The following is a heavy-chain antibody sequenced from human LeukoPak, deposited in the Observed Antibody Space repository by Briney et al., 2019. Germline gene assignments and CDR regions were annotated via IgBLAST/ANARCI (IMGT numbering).Heavy chain of an antibody. V-gene: IGHV3-23*01. J-gene: IGHJ4*02. CDR3: AKDQSSSSFGY. D-gene: IGHD6-6*01. Sequence: GGSLRLSCAASRFTFSTYGMNWVRQTPGKGLEWVSAISGSGNRAYHADSVKGRFTISRDNSKNMLYLQMNSLRAEDTAVYYCAKDQSSSSFGYWGQGTLVTVSS. CDR1: RFTFSTYG. CDR2: ISGSGNRA.